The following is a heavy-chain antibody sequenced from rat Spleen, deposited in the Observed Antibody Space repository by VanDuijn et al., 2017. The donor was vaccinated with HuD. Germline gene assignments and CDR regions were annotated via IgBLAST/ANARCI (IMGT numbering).Heavy chain of an antibody. V-gene: IGHV2S8*01. CDR1: GFSLSNYG. J-gene: IGHJ2*01. CDR2: IRSDGDT. Sequence: QVQLKESGPGLVQPSQTLSLTCTVSGFSLSNYGVIWVHQPPGKGLEWMGRIRSDGDTYYNSALKSRLSISRDTSKSQVFLKMNSLQTEDTAMYFCASQYYYDGYYRDYWGQGVMVTVSS. D-gene: IGHD1-12*03. CDR3: ASQYYYDGYYRDY.